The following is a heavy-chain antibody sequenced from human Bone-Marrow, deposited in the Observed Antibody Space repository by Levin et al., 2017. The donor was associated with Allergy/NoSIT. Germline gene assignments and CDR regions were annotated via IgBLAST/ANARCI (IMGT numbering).Heavy chain of an antibody. Sequence: SQTLSLTCAVSGYSFRSSNWWGWIRQPPGKGLEWIGYIYYSGSTYYNPSLKSRVTMSVDRSKNQFSLKLSSVTAVDTAVYYCARWKFGSGYYYFDYWGQGTLVTVSS. D-gene: IGHD3-22*01. CDR3: ARWKFGSGYYYFDY. V-gene: IGHV4-28*01. CDR2: IYYSGST. CDR1: GYSFRSSNW. J-gene: IGHJ4*02.